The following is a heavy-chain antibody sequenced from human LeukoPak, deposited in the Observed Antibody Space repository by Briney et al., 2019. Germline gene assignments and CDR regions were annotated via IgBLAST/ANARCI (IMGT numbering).Heavy chain of an antibody. Sequence: GGSLRLSCTASGFSFSDNFMGRIRQAPGKGLEWVSYISSSGDTIHYLDAVKGRFSISRDNSKRSLYLQMSRLRVDDTAVYYCARGGYGWTFKQWGQGTLVSVSS. CDR3: ARGGYGWTFKQ. CDR2: ISSSGDTI. J-gene: IGHJ4*02. V-gene: IGHV3-11*01. CDR1: GFSFSDNF. D-gene: IGHD5-18*01.